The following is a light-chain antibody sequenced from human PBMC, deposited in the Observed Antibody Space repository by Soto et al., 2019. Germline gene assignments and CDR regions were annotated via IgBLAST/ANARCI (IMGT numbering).Light chain of an antibody. V-gene: IGKV1-9*01. CDR3: QQLNAYPLT. CDR1: QGTSSY. J-gene: IGKJ5*01. CDR2: GAS. Sequence: DIQLTQSPSFLSASVVDRVTITFLASQGTSSYLAWFQQKPGRAPKLLIYGASTLQSGVPARFSGSGSGTDFTLTISNLQPEDFATYYCQQLNAYPLTCGQGARREIK.